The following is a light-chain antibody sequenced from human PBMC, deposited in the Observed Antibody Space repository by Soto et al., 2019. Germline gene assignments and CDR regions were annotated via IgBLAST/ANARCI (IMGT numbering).Light chain of an antibody. Sequence: QSALTQPPSASGSPGQSVTISCTGTSSDVGAYNYVSWYQQYPGKAPKLMISEVSKRPSGVPDRFSGSKSGNTASLTVSGLQAEDEADYYCSSYVGSNNLLFGGGTKLIVL. V-gene: IGLV2-8*01. J-gene: IGLJ2*01. CDR2: EVS. CDR1: SSDVGAYNY. CDR3: SSYVGSNNLL.